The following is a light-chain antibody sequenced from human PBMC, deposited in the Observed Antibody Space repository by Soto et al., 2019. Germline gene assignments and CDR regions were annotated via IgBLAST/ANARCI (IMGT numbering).Light chain of an antibody. J-gene: IGLJ2*01. CDR1: NIGSKS. Sequence: SYELTQPPSVSVAPGKTARITRGGNNIGSKSVHWYQQKPGQAPVLVIYYDNDRPSGIPERFSGSNSGNTATLTISRVEAGDEADYYCQVWDSSSDLRGVFGGGTQLTVL. CDR2: YDN. CDR3: QVWDSSSDLRGV. V-gene: IGLV3-21*04.